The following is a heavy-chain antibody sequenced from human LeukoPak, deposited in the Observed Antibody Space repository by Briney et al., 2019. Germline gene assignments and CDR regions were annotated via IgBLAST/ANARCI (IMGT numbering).Heavy chain of an antibody. CDR2: INQDGGMK. D-gene: IGHD5-24*01. CDR1: GVSFSKSW. CDR3: TRDFAFLQFDY. J-gene: IGHJ4*02. V-gene: IGHV3-7*01. Sequence: GGSLRLSCAATGVSFSKSWMTWVRQAPGKGAEWLANINQDGGMKKYVDAVGGRVTISRDIAKNSLYLQMNSLRAEDTAVYYYTRDFAFLQFDYWGQGTVVTVSS.